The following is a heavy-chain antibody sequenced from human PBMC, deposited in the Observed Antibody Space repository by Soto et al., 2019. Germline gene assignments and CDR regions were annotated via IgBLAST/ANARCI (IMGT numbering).Heavy chain of an antibody. CDR1: GYSFTSYW. D-gene: IGHD3-22*01. Sequence: PGESLKISCKGSGYSFTSYWIGWVRQMPGKGLEWMGIIYPGDSDTRYSPSFQGQVTISADKSISTAYMQWSSLKASDTAMYYCARYLRTYYYDSSGSADGGDYYYYYGMDVWGQGTTVTVSS. J-gene: IGHJ6*02. V-gene: IGHV5-51*01. CDR2: IYPGDSDT. CDR3: ARYLRTYYYDSSGSADGGDYYYYYGMDV.